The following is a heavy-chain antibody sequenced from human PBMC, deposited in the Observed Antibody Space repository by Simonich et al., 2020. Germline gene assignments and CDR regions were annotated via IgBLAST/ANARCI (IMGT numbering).Heavy chain of an antibody. J-gene: IGHJ4*02. CDR3: ARHLQLGPFDY. CDR2: IKHSGST. V-gene: IGHV4-34*01. Sequence: QVQLQQWGAGLLKPSETLSLTCAVYGGSFSGYYWSWIRQPPGKGLEWMGEIKHSGSTNYNPSLTSRGTISVDTSKNQFSLKLSSVTASDTAVYYCARHLQLGPFDYWGQGTLVTVSS. D-gene: IGHD1-1*01. CDR1: GGSFSGYY.